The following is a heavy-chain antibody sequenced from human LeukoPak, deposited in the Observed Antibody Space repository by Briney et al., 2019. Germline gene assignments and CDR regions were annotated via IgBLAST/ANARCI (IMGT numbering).Heavy chain of an antibody. CDR3: ARIEGGYFYYFDY. CDR1: GGSISSSSYY. D-gene: IGHD1-1*01. Sequence: PSETLSLTCTVSGGSISSSSYYWGWIRQPPGKGLEWIGSIYYSGSTYYNPSLKSRVTISVDTSKNQFSLKLSSVTAADTAVYYCARIEGGYFYYFDYWGQGTLVTVPS. J-gene: IGHJ4*02. CDR2: IYYSGST. V-gene: IGHV4-39*01.